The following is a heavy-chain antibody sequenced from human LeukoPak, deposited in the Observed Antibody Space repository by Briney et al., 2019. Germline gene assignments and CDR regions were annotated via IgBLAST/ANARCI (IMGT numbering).Heavy chain of an antibody. J-gene: IGHJ5*02. D-gene: IGHD3-10*01. CDR1: GYTFTSHH. Sequence: GASVKVSCKASGYTFTSHHVHWVRQAPGQGLEWMGIINPSGGSTNYARKLQGRVTMTRDMSTNTVYMELSSLRSEDTAVYYCAREENYGSTNWFDPWGQGTLVTVSS. CDR3: AREENYGSTNWFDP. CDR2: INPSGGST. V-gene: IGHV1-46*01.